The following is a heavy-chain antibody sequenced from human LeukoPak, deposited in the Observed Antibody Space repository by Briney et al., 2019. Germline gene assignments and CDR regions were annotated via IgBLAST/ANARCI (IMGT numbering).Heavy chain of an antibody. CDR2: IIPIFGTE. Sequence: SVKVSCKASGGTFSSYGISWVRQAPGQGLEWMGGIIPIFGTENYAQKFQGRVTITADESTSTAYMELSSLRSEDTAVYYCARDQVVRGVIRNWFDPWGQGTLVTVSS. V-gene: IGHV1-69*01. J-gene: IGHJ5*02. CDR1: GGTFSSYG. D-gene: IGHD3-10*01. CDR3: ARDQVVRGVIRNWFDP.